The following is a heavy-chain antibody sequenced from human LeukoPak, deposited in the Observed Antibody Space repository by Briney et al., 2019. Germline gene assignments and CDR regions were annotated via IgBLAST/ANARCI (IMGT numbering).Heavy chain of an antibody. D-gene: IGHD4-11*01. Sequence: PSETLSLTCAVSVGSISSGCYSWSWIRQPPGKGLEWIGYIYHSGSTYYNPSLKSRVTISVDRSKNQFSLKLSSVTAADTAVYYCASLQGGYWGQGTLVTVSS. CDR2: IYHSGST. V-gene: IGHV4-30-2*01. CDR1: VGSISSGCYS. CDR3: ASLQGGY. J-gene: IGHJ4*02.